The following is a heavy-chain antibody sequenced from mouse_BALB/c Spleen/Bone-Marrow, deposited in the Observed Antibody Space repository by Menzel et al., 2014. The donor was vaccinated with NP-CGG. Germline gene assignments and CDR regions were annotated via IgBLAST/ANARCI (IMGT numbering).Heavy chain of an antibody. J-gene: IGHJ2*01. V-gene: IGHV1-87*01. CDR3: ERGFPFDY. CDR1: GFTFTNYC. Sequence: QVQLQQSGAELARPGALVKLSCKASGFTFTNYCMHWVKQRPGQGLEWIGGIYPGDGDTRYAQKFQGKATLTADKSSNTAYKQHSRLASEGSAVYYCERGFPFDYWGQGTPLTVSS. CDR2: IYPGDGDT.